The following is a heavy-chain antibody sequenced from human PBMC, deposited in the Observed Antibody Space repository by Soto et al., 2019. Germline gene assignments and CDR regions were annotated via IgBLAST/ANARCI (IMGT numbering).Heavy chain of an antibody. CDR1: GFTFSSYA. CDR2: IPYDGSNK. J-gene: IGHJ4*02. D-gene: IGHD2-21*02. CDR3: ARDRDVVVTATFAY. V-gene: IGHV3-30-3*01. Sequence: QVQLVESGGGVVQPGRSLRLSCAASGFTFSSYAMHWVRQAPGKGMEWVAVIPYDGSNKYYADSVKGRFTISRDISKNTLYLQMNSLRAEDTAVYYCARDRDVVVTATFAYWGQGTLVTVSS.